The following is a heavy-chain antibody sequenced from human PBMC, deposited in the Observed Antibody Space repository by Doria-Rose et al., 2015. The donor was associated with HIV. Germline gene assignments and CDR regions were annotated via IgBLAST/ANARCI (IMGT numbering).Heavy chain of an antibody. CDR2: IVPDDER. CDR3: ARIKSSRWYHKYYFDF. Sequence: QVTLKESGPVLVKPTETLTLTCTVSGSLSSPGMGVSWIRQPPWKALEWLAHIVPDDERSYKTSLKSRLTISRGTSKSQVVLTMTDMDPVDTATYYCARIKSSRWYHKYYFDFWGQGTLVIVSA. D-gene: IGHD6-13*01. J-gene: IGHJ4*02. V-gene: IGHV2-26*01. CDR1: GSLSSPGMG.